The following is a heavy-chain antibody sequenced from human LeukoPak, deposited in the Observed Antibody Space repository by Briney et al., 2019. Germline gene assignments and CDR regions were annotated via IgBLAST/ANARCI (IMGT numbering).Heavy chain of an antibody. J-gene: IGHJ4*02. V-gene: IGHV4-39*07. CDR2: IYYSGST. D-gene: IGHD2-2*01. Sequence: SETLSPTCTVSGGSISSSSYYWGWIRPPPGKGLEWIGSIYYSGSTYYNTSLKSRVTISVDTSKNQFSLKLSSVTAAHTAVYYCARDIVVPSGARAGLIIEYWGQGALVTVSS. CDR1: GGSISSSSYY. CDR3: ARDIVVPSGARAGLIIEY.